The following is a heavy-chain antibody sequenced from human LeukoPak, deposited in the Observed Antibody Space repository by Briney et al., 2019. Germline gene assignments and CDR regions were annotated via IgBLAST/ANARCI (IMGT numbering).Heavy chain of an antibody. J-gene: IGHJ4*02. Sequence: PGGALRLSCAASGFTFSDYWMHWVRQAPGKGLVWVSHISTDGSSTTYADSVRGRFIISRDNARNTLYLQMNSLGVGDTAVYYCATSPIFSNDWGQGTLVTVSS. D-gene: IGHD3-3*01. CDR3: ATSPIFSND. CDR2: ISTDGSST. V-gene: IGHV3-74*01. CDR1: GFTFSDYW.